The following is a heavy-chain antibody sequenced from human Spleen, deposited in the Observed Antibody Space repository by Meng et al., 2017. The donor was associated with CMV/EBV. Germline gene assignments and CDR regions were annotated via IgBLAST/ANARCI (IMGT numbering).Heavy chain of an antibody. J-gene: IGHJ6*02. D-gene: IGHD2/OR15-2a*01. CDR2: VYYSRNI. Sequence: SETLSLTCTVSGSSIRSDYWSWIRQPPGKGLEWIGYVYYSRNINNPSLNSRATISADTSKNQFSLKLSSVTAADTAVYYCARARGNRVTYYYYGMDVWGQGTTVTVSS. CDR1: GSSIRSDY. CDR3: ARARGNRVTYYYYGMDV. V-gene: IGHV4-59*01.